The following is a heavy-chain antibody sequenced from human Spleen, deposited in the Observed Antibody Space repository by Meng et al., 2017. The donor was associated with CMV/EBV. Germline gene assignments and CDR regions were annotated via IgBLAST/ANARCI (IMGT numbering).Heavy chain of an antibody. J-gene: IGHJ4*02. D-gene: IGHD3-3*01. CDR2: VDTRGGST. V-gene: IGHV3-23*01. CDR1: GCTFSAYA. CDR3: ARGFRSGYYPIDY. Sequence: AAGCTFSAYAMSWVRQAAGKGLEWVAAVDTRGGSTTYADPVKGRFSISRDNYQDTLYLQMNNLRAEDTAVYYCARGFRSGYYPIDYWGQGTLVTVSS.